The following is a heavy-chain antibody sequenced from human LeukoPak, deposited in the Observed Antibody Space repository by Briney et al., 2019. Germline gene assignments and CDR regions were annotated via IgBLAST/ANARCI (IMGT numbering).Heavy chain of an antibody. CDR1: GFTFSSYG. J-gene: IGHJ4*02. D-gene: IGHD3-9*01. Sequence: GGSLRLSCAASGFTFSSYGMLWVRQAPGKGLEWVAVISYDGSNKYYADSVKGRFTISRDNSKNTLYLQMNSLRAEDTAVYYCAKGHLYDILTGWQDYWGQGTLVTVSS. CDR2: ISYDGSNK. V-gene: IGHV3-30*18. CDR3: AKGHLYDILTGWQDY.